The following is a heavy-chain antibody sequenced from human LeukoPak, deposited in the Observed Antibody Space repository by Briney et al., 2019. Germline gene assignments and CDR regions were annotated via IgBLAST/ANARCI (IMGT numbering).Heavy chain of an antibody. CDR1: GFTFSNYW. CDR3: ARRSGSYDDAFDI. V-gene: IGHV3-7*01. J-gene: IGHJ3*02. CDR2: IKQDGSEK. Sequence: GGSLRLSCAASGFTFSNYWMSWVRQAPGKGLEWVANIKQDGSEKYYVDSVKGRFTISRDNAKNSLYLQMNSLRAEETAVYYGARRSGSYDDAFDIWGQGTMVTLSS. D-gene: IGHD1-26*01.